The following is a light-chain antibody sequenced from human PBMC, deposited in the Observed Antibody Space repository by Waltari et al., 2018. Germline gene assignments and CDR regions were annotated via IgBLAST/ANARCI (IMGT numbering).Light chain of an antibody. J-gene: IGLJ1*01. CDR1: RSYVGPHYH. V-gene: IGLV2-14*03. CDR3: NSYTNSGTYV. Sequence: QSALTPPASVSGSPGQSITIPCPGTRSYVGPHYHVPWYQQRPGKAPDLIIFDVSNRPSGVSIRFSGSKSGNTASLTISGLQAEDEADYYCNSYTNSGTYVFGSGTKVTVL. CDR2: DVS.